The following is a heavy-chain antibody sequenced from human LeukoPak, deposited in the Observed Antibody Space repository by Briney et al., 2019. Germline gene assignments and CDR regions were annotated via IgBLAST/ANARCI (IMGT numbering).Heavy chain of an antibody. CDR2: IYSGGST. J-gene: IGHJ6*04. CDR3: ARGRLYCSGGSCYSYYYYGMDV. Sequence: SETLSLTCTVSGGSVSSGSYYWSWTRQPPGKGLDWIGYIYSGGSTNYNPSLKSRATISVDTSKNQFSLKLSSVTAADTAVYYCARGRLYCSGGSCYSYYYYGMDVWGKGTTVTVSS. V-gene: IGHV4-61*01. D-gene: IGHD2-15*01. CDR1: GGSVSSGSYY.